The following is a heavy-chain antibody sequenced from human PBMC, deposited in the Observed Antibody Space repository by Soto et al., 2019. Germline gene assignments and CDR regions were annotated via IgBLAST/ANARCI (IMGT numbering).Heavy chain of an antibody. D-gene: IGHD6-19*01. CDR3: ARIAVAGTDYYYGMDV. J-gene: IGHJ6*02. CDR1: GYSFTSYW. CDR2: IYPGDSDT. Sequence: PGESLKISCKGSGYSFTSYWIAWVRQVPGKGLELMGVIYPGDSDTRYSPSFQGQVTISADKSISTAYLQWSSLKASDTAMYYCARIAVAGTDYYYGMDVWGQGTTVTVSS. V-gene: IGHV5-51*01.